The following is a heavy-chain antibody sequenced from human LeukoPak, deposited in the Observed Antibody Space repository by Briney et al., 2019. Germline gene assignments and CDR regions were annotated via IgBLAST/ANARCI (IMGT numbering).Heavy chain of an antibody. J-gene: IGHJ4*02. Sequence: PSETLSLTCTVSGGSISSSSYYWGWIRQPPGKGLEWIGSIYYSGSTYYNPSLKSRVTISVDTSKNQFSLKLSSVTAADTAVYYCARGGPYFVVVPAAIFSSVQRKWGFDYWGQGTLVTVSS. CDR3: ARGGPYFVVVPAAIFSSVQRKWGFDY. CDR1: GGSISSSSYY. CDR2: IYYSGST. V-gene: IGHV4-39*01. D-gene: IGHD2-2*01.